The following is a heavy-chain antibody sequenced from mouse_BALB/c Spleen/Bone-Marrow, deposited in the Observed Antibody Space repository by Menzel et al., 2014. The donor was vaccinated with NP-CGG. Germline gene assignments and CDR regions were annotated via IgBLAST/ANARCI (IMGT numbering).Heavy chain of an antibody. Sequence: EVKVVESGGGLVQPGGSRKLSCAASGFTFSSFAMHWVRQAPEKGLEWVAYISSGSSTIYYADTVMGRFTISRDNPKNTLFLQMTSLMSEDTAMYYCARSGSSSGYFDYWGQGTTLTVSS. CDR1: GFTFSSFA. J-gene: IGHJ2*01. D-gene: IGHD1-1*01. CDR2: ISSGSSTI. V-gene: IGHV5-17*02. CDR3: ARSGSSSGYFDY.